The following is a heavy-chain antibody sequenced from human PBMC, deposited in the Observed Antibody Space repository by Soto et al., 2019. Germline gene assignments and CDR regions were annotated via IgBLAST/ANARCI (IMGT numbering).Heavy chain of an antibody. V-gene: IGHV1-18*01. CDR3: AIQHCPTTSENWFDP. Sequence: QVHLVQAGVEVKTPGASVKVSCQASGYTFFTYDLSWVRQDPGQGLEWMGWISTYSGDTKYAQKFQGRVTRTTDTSTTTADLELRSLRSDYTAVYYCAIQHCPTTSENWFDPWGQGTLVIVSS. CDR2: ISTYSGDT. J-gene: IGHJ5*02. D-gene: IGHD5-12*01. CDR1: GYTFFTYD.